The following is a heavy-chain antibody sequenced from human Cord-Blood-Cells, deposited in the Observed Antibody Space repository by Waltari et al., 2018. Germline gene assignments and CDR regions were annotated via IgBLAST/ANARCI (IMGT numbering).Heavy chain of an antibody. J-gene: IGHJ5*02. V-gene: IGHV1-2*02. CDR3: ARILTGYYSFDP. CDR2: INPNSGGT. CDR1: GYTFIGHY. D-gene: IGHD3-9*01. Sequence: QVQLVQSGAEVKKPGASVQVSCKASGYTFIGHYIHWVRQAPGQGLEWMGWINPNSGGTNYAQKFQGRVTMTRDTSISTAYMELSRLRSDDTAVYYCARILTGYYSFDPWGQGTLVTVSS.